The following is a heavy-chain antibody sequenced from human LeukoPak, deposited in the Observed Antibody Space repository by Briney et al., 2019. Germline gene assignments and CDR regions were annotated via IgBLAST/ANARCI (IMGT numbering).Heavy chain of an antibody. CDR1: GFTVSGDY. J-gene: IGHJ5*02. V-gene: IGHV3-53*01. Sequence: PGGSLRLSCAVSGFTVSGDYMSWVRQAPGKGLEWVSVIYSGGSTYYADSVKGRFTISRDNSKNMLYFQMNSLRAEDTAVYYCARHDWFDPWGQGTLVTVSS. D-gene: IGHD3-3*01. CDR3: ARHDWFDP. CDR2: IYSGGST.